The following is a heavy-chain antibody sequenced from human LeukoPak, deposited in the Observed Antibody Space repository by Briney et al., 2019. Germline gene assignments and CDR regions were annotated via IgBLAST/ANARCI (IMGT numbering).Heavy chain of an antibody. CDR3: VRAYHSSGWYRIDY. CDR2: ISSSGSTI. V-gene: IGHV3-48*03. J-gene: IGHJ4*02. CDR1: GFTFSIYE. Sequence: GGSLRLSCAASGFTFSIYEMNWVRQAPGKGLEWVSYISSSGSTIYYADSVKGRFTISRDNAKNSLYLQMNSLRAEDTAVYYCVRAYHSSGWYRIDYWGQGTLVTVSS. D-gene: IGHD6-19*01.